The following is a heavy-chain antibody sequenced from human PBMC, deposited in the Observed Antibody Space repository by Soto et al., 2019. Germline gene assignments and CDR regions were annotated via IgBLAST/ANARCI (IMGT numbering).Heavy chain of an antibody. CDR1: GGSISSYY. D-gene: IGHD3-16*01. J-gene: IGHJ4*02. CDR3: AILWGWSVDY. CDR2: IYYSGST. Sequence: QVQLQESGPGLVKPSETLSLTCTVSGGSISSYYWSWIRQPPGKGLEWLGYIYYSGSTNYNPSLTSRVTISVDTSKNQFSLKLSSVTAADTAVYYCAILWGWSVDYWGQGTLVTVSS. V-gene: IGHV4-59*08.